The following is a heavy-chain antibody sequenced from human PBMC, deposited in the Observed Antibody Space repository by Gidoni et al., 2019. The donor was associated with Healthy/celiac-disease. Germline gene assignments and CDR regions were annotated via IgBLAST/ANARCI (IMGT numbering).Heavy chain of an antibody. V-gene: IGHV3-30*02. CDR1: GFTFSSYG. J-gene: IGHJ4*02. CDR2: IRYDGSNK. D-gene: IGHD3-22*01. Sequence: QVQLVESGGGVVQPGGSLRLSCAASGFTFSSYGMHWVRQAPGKGLEWVAFIRYDGSNKYYADSVKGRFTISRDNSKNTLYLQMNSLRAEDTAVYYCAKDRRLGVVVAPFGAFDYWGQGTLVTVSS. CDR3: AKDRRLGVVVAPFGAFDY.